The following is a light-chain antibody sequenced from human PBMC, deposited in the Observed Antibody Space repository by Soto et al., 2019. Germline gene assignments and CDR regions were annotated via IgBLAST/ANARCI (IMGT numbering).Light chain of an antibody. Sequence: DIQMTQSPSSVSASVGDRVTITCRASQDISDWLAWYQQKPGKAPRLLIFAASNLHTEVPSRFSGSGYGTDFSLTINGLQPEDFATYYCQQYDILPFSFGPGTKVEIK. CDR3: QQYDILPFS. V-gene: IGKV1-12*01. J-gene: IGKJ3*01. CDR1: QDISDW. CDR2: AAS.